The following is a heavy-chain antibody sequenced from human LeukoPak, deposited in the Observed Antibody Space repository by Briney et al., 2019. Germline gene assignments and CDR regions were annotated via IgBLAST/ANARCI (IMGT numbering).Heavy chain of an antibody. Sequence: PGGSLRLSCAASGFTFSSYAMSWVRQAPGKGLEWVSAISGSGGSTYYADSVKGRFTISRDNSRNTLYLQMNSLRAEDTAVYYCAKEGSGFGVVISPYGMDVWGQGTTVTVSS. D-gene: IGHD3-3*01. V-gene: IGHV3-23*01. J-gene: IGHJ6*02. CDR3: AKEGSGFGVVISPYGMDV. CDR1: GFTFSSYA. CDR2: ISGSGGST.